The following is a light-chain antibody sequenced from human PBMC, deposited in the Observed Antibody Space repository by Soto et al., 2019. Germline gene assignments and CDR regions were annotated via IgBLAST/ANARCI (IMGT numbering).Light chain of an antibody. CDR2: DAS. CDR3: QQYNDLPS. CDR1: QSISDW. Sequence: DIQMTQSPSTLSASVGDRVTITCRASQSISDWLAWFQLKPGKAPKLLIYDASSLESGVPSRFSGSGYGTEFTLTITGLLPEDFVTYYCQQYNDLPSFGQGTKVDIK. J-gene: IGKJ1*01. V-gene: IGKV1-5*01.